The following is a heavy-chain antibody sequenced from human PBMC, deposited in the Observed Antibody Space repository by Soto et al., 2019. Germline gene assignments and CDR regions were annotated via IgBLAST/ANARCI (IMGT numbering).Heavy chain of an antibody. CDR2: MNPNSGNT. J-gene: IGHJ3*02. V-gene: IGHV1-8*01. CDR1: GYTFTSYD. CDR3: ARGGIVLMVYDISRQSVNAFDI. Sequence: ASVKVSCKASGYTFTSYDINWVRQATGQGLEWMGWMNPNSGNTGYAQKFQGRVTMTRNTSISTAYMELSSLRSEDTAVYYCARGGIVLMVYDISRQSVNAFDIWGQGTMVTVSS. D-gene: IGHD2-8*01.